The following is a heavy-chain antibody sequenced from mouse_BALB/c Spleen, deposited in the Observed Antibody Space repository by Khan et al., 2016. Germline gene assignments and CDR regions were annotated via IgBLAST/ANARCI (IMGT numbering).Heavy chain of an antibody. CDR2: IDPANGNF. J-gene: IGHJ2*01. V-gene: IGHV14-3*02. Sequence: VQLQQSGAELVKPGASVTLSCTASGFNIKDTYLHWVKQRPEQGLEWIGRIDPANGNFKFDPKFQGKATITADTYSNTTYLQLSGLTSEDTAVYYCAGGNSPFDYRGQGTTLTVSS. CDR3: AGGNSPFDY. D-gene: IGHD2-1*01. CDR1: GFNIKDTY.